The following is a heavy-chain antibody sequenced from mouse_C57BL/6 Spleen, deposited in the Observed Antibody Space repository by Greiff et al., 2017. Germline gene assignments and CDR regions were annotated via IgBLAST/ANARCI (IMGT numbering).Heavy chain of an antibody. D-gene: IGHD1-1*01. CDR1: GFTFSSYA. V-gene: IGHV5-4*01. Sequence: EVQLVASGGGLVKPGGSLKLSCAASGFTFSSYAMSWVRQTPEKRLEWVATISDGGSYTYYPDNVKGRFTISRDNAKNNLYLQMSHLKSEDTAMXYCARVGSSSFAYWGQGTLVTVSA. J-gene: IGHJ3*01. CDR3: ARVGSSSFAY. CDR2: ISDGGSYT.